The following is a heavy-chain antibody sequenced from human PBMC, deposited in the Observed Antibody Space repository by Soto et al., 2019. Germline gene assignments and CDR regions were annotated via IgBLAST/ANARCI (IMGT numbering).Heavy chain of an antibody. J-gene: IGHJ6*02. CDR1: GFTFSSYW. Sequence: GGSQILSCAASGFTFSSYWMHWVRQAPGKGLVWVSRINSDGSSTSYADSVKGRFTISRDNAKNTLYLQMNSLRAEDTAVYYCARVIVDYGGYYGMDVWGQGTTVTVSS. CDR3: ARVIVDYGGYYGMDV. CDR2: INSDGSST. D-gene: IGHD4-17*01. V-gene: IGHV3-74*01.